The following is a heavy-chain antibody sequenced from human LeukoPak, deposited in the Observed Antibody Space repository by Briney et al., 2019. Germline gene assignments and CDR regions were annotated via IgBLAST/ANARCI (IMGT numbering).Heavy chain of an antibody. D-gene: IGHD6-13*01. J-gene: IGHJ4*02. V-gene: IGHV4-34*01. CDR1: GGSFSGYY. CDR3: ARGGRIAAAGTLDY. CDR2: INHSGST. Sequence: SETLSLTCAVYGGSFSGYYWSWIRQPPGKGLEWIGEINHSGSTNYNPSLKSRVTISVDTSKNQFSLKLSSVTAADTAVYHGARGGRIAAAGTLDYWGQGTLVTVSS.